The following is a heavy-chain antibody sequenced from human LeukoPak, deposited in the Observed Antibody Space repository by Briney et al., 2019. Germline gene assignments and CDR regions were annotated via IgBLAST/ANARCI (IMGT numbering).Heavy chain of an antibody. Sequence: PSETLSLTCTVSGGSISSYYWSWIRQPPGKGLEWIGYIYYSGSTNYNPSLKSRVTMSVDKSKNQFSLKLSPVTAADTAVYYCASYYYDSGSYFLDWYFDLWGRGTLVTVSS. D-gene: IGHD3-10*01. CDR1: GGSISSYY. V-gene: IGHV4-59*12. J-gene: IGHJ2*01. CDR2: IYYSGST. CDR3: ASYYYDSGSYFLDWYFDL.